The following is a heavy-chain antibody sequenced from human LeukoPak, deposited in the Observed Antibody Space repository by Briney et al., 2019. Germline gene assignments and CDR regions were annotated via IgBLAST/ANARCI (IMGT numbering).Heavy chain of an antibody. CDR3: ARWEFRSDWFDP. V-gene: IGHV4-4*07. CDR2: IYTSGST. Sequence: SETLSLTCNVSGGSITTYYWSWIRQPAGKGLEWIGRIYTSGSTNYNPSLKSRVTISVDTSKNQFSLKLSSVTAADTAVYYCARWEFRSDWFDPWGQGTLVTVSS. CDR1: GGSITTYY. D-gene: IGHD3-10*01. J-gene: IGHJ5*02.